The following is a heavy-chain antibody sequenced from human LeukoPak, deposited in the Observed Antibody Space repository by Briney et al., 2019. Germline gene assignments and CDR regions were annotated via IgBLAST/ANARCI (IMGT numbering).Heavy chain of an antibody. Sequence: ASVKVSCKASGYTFTGYYMHWVRQAPGQGLEWMGWINPNSGGTNYAQKFQGRVTMTRDTSISTAYMELSRLRSDDTAVYYCARDMYDILPGYYKEEDYFDYWGQGTLVTVSS. V-gene: IGHV1-2*02. J-gene: IGHJ4*02. CDR2: INPNSGGT. CDR1: GYTFTGYY. CDR3: ARDMYDILPGYYKEEDYFDY. D-gene: IGHD3-9*01.